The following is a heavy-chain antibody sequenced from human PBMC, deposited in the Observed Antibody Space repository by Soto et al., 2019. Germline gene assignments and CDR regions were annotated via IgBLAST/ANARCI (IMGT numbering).Heavy chain of an antibody. V-gene: IGHV1-18*04. Sequence: ASVKVSCKASGYTFTSYGISWVRQAPGQGLEWMGWISAYNGNTNYAQKLQGRATMTTDTSTSTAYMELRSLRSDDTAVYYCARDFSGWYGGHYYYYYGMDVWGQGTTVTVSS. CDR3: ARDFSGWYGGHYYYYYGMDV. J-gene: IGHJ6*02. CDR2: ISAYNGNT. D-gene: IGHD6-19*01. CDR1: GYTFTSYG.